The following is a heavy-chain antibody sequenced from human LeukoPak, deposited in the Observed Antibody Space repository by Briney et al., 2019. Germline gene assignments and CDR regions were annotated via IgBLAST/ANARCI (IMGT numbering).Heavy chain of an antibody. V-gene: IGHV1-2*02. Sequence: GTSVKVSCKASGYTFTGYYMHWVRQAPGQGLEWMGWINPNNGGTNYAQKFQGRVTMTRDTSISTAYMELSRLRSDDTAVYYCARDLLRYFDWLYYCYYGMDVWGQGTTVTVSS. D-gene: IGHD3-9*01. CDR2: INPNNGGT. CDR3: ARDLLRYFDWLYYCYYGMDV. J-gene: IGHJ6*02. CDR1: GYTFTGYY.